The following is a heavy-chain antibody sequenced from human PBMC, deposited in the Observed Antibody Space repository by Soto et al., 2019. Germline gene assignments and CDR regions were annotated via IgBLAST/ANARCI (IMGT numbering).Heavy chain of an antibody. D-gene: IGHD3-16*01. CDR2: IYYSGST. J-gene: IGHJ3*02. CDR1: GGSISSGGYY. V-gene: IGHV4-31*03. CDR3: ARGVWGSDFDI. Sequence: KASETLSLTCTVSGGSISSGGYYWSWIRQHPGKGLEWIGYIYYSGSTHYNPSLKSRVTISVDTSKNQFSLKLSSVTAADTAVYYCARGVWGSDFDIWGQGTMVTVSS.